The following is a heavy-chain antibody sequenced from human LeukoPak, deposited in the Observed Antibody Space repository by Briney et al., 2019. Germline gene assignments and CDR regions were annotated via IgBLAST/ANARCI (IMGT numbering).Heavy chain of an antibody. J-gene: IGHJ4*02. V-gene: IGHV3-23*01. D-gene: IGHD6-25*01. CDR1: GFTFSSYA. CDR2: ISDSGART. Sequence: QTGGSLRLSCAASGFTFSSYAMTWVRQAPGKGLEWVSTISDSGARTNYADSAKGRFTISRDNSMNTLYLQMNSLRADDTAVYYCASDYFLDYWGQGTLVTVSS. CDR3: ASDYFLDY.